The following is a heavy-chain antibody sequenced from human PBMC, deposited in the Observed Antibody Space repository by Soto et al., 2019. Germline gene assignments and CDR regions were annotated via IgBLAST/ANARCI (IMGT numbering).Heavy chain of an antibody. Sequence: SETLSLTCTVSGGSISSYYWSWIRQPPGKGLEWIGYIYYSGSTNYNPSLKSRVTISVDTSKNQFSLKLSSVTATDTAVYYCARHSDSSGWYWVWGQGTLVTVSS. CDR1: GGSISSYY. V-gene: IGHV4-59*08. CDR3: ARHSDSSGWYWV. J-gene: IGHJ4*02. D-gene: IGHD6-19*01. CDR2: IYYSGST.